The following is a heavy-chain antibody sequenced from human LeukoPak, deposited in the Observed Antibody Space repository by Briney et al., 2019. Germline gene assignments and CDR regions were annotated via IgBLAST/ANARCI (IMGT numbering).Heavy chain of an antibody. D-gene: IGHD4-23*01. CDR1: GVSISSDNW. J-gene: IGHJ6*02. Sequence: SETLSLTCAVCGVSISSDNWWTWVRQPPGKGLEWIGETHRSGDTKYNPSLRGRATISMDNSKNHLSLNLFSVTAADTAMYYCARVGGNYYLGYYYGLDVWGQGTTVTVSS. CDR3: ARVGGNYYLGYYYGLDV. CDR2: THRSGDT. V-gene: IGHV4/OR15-8*02.